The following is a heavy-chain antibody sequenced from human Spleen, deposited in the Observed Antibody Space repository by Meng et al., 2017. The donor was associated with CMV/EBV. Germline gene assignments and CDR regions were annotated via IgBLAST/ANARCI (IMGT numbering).Heavy chain of an antibody. V-gene: IGHV4-39*07. CDR1: ITSGPYY. CDR2: IYHTGST. CDR3: AGGEHYDFWSGLNWFDP. J-gene: IGHJ5*02. Sequence: ITSGPYYWASIRQPPGKGLEWIGIIYHTGSTYYNASLKSRVTISVDTSKNQFSLRLSSVTAADTSVYYCAGGEHYDFWSGLNWFDPWGQGTLVTVSS. D-gene: IGHD3-3*01.